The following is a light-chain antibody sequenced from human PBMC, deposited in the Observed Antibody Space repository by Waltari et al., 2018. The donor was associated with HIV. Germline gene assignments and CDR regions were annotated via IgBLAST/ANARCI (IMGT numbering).Light chain of an antibody. V-gene: IGLV2-14*01. Sequence: QSALTQPASVSGSPGQSITLSCTGTSSDVGGYNYVSWYQQHPGKAPKVIIYEVTNRPSGVSNRLSGSKSGNTAYLTISGLQGEDEADYYCTSYTSAATVVFGGGTKLTVL. J-gene: IGLJ2*01. CDR1: SSDVGGYNY. CDR3: TSYTSAATVV. CDR2: EVT.